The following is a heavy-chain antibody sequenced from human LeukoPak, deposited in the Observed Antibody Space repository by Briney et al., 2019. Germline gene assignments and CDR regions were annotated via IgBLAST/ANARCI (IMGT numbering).Heavy chain of an antibody. CDR1: GYTFTSYY. CDR2: INPSGGST. Sequence: ASVKVSCKASGYTFTSYYMHWVRQAPGQGLEWMGIINPSGGSTSYAQKFQGRVTMTRDTSTSTVYMELSSLRSEDTAVYYRARDYCSSTSCYRVWFDPWGQGTLVTVSS. J-gene: IGHJ5*02. CDR3: ARDYCSSTSCYRVWFDP. D-gene: IGHD2-2*02. V-gene: IGHV1-46*01.